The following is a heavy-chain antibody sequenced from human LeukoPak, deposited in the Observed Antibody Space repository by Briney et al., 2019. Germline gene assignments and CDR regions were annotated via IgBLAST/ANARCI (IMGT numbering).Heavy chain of an antibody. D-gene: IGHD3-22*01. CDR3: AKNYYDSSGLFDY. CDR1: GFTFSSYS. Sequence: PGGSLRLSCAASGFTFSSYSMNWVRQAPGKGLEWVSSISSSSSYIYYADSVKGRFTISRDNAKNSLHLQMNSLRAEDTAVYYCAKNYYDSSGLFDYWGQGTLVIVSS. V-gene: IGHV3-21*01. J-gene: IGHJ4*02. CDR2: ISSSSSYI.